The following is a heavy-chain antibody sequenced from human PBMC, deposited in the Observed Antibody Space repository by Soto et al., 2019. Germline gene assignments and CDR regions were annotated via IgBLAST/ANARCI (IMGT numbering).Heavy chain of an antibody. D-gene: IGHD1-1*01. CDR3: VRDGTKTLRDWFDP. CDR1: GGSFSGYY. J-gene: IGHJ5*02. V-gene: IGHV4-34*01. Sequence: SETLSLTCAVYGGSFSGYYWSWIRQPPGKGLEWIGEINHSGRTNYNPSLKSRVTISVDTSKKQFSLKLRSVTAADTAVYYCVRDGTKTLRDWFDPWGQGISVTVS. CDR2: INHSGRT.